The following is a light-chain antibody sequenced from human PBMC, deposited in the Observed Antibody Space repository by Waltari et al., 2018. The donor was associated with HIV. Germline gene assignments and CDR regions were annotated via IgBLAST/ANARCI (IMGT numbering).Light chain of an antibody. CDR3: QSYDSSLSGSV. Sequence: QSVLTQPPSVSGAPGQRVTISCTGSSSNIGAGYDVHWYQQLPGTAPKLLLYDNNNLPSRVPGRFSCSKSGTSASLAITGLRAEDEADYYCQSYDSSLSGSVFGGGTKLTVL. V-gene: IGLV1-40*01. CDR1: SSNIGAGYD. J-gene: IGLJ3*02. CDR2: DNN.